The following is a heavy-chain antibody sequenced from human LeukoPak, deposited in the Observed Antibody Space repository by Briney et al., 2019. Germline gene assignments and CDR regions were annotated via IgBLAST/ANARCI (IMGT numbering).Heavy chain of an antibody. CDR1: GFEFSRYA. D-gene: IGHD1-26*01. J-gene: IGHJ3*02. CDR2: ITYDAINT. V-gene: IGHV3-30*04. Sequence: GGSLRLSCTASGFEFSRYAMHWVRQAPGKGLEWVAVITYDAINTYYGDSMKGRFTISRDDSKNTLYLEMNSLRIEDTAVYYCAGSGGSYRDAFDIWGQGTMVTVSS. CDR3: AGSGGSYRDAFDI.